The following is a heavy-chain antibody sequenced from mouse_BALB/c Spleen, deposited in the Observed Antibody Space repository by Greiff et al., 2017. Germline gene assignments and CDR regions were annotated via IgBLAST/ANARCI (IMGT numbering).Heavy chain of an antibody. J-gene: IGHJ3*01. CDR3: TSELGPLAY. Sequence: LQQPGSELVRPGASVKLSCKASGYTFTSYWMHWVKQRHGQGLEWIGNIYPGSGSTNYDEKFKSKGTLTVDTSSSTAYMHLSSLTSEDSAVYYCTSELGPLAYWGQGTLVTVSA. D-gene: IGHD3-1*01. CDR1: GYTFTSYW. CDR2: IYPGSGST. V-gene: IGHV1S22*01.